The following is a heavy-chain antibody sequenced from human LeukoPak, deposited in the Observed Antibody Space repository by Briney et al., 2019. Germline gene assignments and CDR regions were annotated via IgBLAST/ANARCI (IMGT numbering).Heavy chain of an antibody. CDR1: ESTFRDYY. CDR3: AREPVVGYDSWSGYYTGEDDY. V-gene: IGHV3-7*01. Sequence: GGSLSLSCALPESTFRDYYMSWVRQAPGKGREWVASIKQDERVKNYVDSVKGGFTISRANDKISMYLQMNSLRAEDMAVYYCAREPVVGYDSWSGYYTGEDDYWGEGTLVTVSS. J-gene: IGHJ4*02. CDR2: IKQDERVK. D-gene: IGHD3-3*01.